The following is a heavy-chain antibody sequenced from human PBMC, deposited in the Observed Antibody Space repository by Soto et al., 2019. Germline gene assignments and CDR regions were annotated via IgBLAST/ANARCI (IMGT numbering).Heavy chain of an antibody. J-gene: IGHJ4*02. D-gene: IGHD3-16*02. CDR1: GGSISNYY. CDR3: ARRVDYVWGSYRYSPYFDY. Sequence: SETLSLTCTVSGGSISNYYWNWIRQPPGKGLEWIGYIYYTGTTNYNPSLESRVTISVDTSKNQFSLKLSSVTAADTAVYYCARRVDYVWGSYRYSPYFDYWGQGTLVTVSS. CDR2: IYYTGTT. V-gene: IGHV4-59*08.